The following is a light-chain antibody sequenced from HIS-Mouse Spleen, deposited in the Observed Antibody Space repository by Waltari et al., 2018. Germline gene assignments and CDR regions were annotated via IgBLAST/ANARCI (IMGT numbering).Light chain of an antibody. CDR3: QAWDSSYSV. J-gene: IGLJ2*01. Sequence: SYELTQPPSVSVSTGQTASITCSGDKLVDKYACWYQQKPGQSPVLVIYQDSKRPSGIPERFSGSNSGNTATLTISGTQAMDETDYYCQAWDSSYSVFGGGTKLTVL. CDR2: QDS. V-gene: IGLV3-1*01. CDR1: KLVDKY.